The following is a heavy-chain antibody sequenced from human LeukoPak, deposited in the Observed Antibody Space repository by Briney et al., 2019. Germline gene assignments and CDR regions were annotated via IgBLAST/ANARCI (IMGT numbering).Heavy chain of an antibody. D-gene: IGHD3-22*01. CDR2: INGGGGTT. J-gene: IGHJ3*02. CDR3: AKDLDSSGLNAFDM. CDR1: GFAFSSYA. V-gene: IGHV3-23*01. Sequence: GGSLRLSCAASGFAFSSYAMGWVRQAPGKGLEWVSAINGGGGTTYYADSVKGRFTIFRDNFKNTLYLQMNSLRAEDAAVYYCAKDLDSSGLNAFDMWGQGTMVTVSS.